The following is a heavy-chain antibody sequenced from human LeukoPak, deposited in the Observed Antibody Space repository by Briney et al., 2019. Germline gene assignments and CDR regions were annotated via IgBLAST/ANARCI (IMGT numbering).Heavy chain of an antibody. CDR3: ARGTIFGVAVCYFDY. D-gene: IGHD3-3*01. J-gene: IGHJ4*02. Sequence: SETLSLTCAVSGGSIGSSNWWSWVRQPPGKGLEWIGEIYHSGSTNYNPSLKSRVTISVDKSKNQFSLKLSSVTAADTAVYYCARGTIFGVAVCYFDYWGQGTLVTVSS. CDR2: IYHSGST. V-gene: IGHV4-4*02. CDR1: GGSIGSSNW.